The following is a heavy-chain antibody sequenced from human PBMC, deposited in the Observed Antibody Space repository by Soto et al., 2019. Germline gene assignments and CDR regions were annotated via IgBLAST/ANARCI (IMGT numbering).Heavy chain of an antibody. CDR2: IWYDGSNK. CDR3: ASDLGYCSGGSCPRLGIIDY. D-gene: IGHD2-15*01. CDR1: GFTFSSYG. Sequence: QVQLVESGGGVVQPGRSLRLSCAASGFTFSSYGMHWVRQAPGKGLEWVAVIWYDGSNKYYADSVKGRFTISRDNSKNPLYLQMNSLRAEDTAVYYCASDLGYCSGGSCPRLGIIDYWGQGTLVTVSS. J-gene: IGHJ4*02. V-gene: IGHV3-33*01.